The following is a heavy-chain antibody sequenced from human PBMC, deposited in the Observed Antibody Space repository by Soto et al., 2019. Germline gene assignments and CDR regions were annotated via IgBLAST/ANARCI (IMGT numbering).Heavy chain of an antibody. Sequence: GGSLRLSCAASGCTFSSYWMHWVRQAPGKGLVWVSRINSDGSSTSYADSVKGRFTISRDNAKNTLYLQMNSLRAEDTAVYYCARGPYDYIWGSYRPYDYWGQGTLVTVSS. CDR1: GCTFSSYW. CDR3: ARGPYDYIWGSYRPYDY. V-gene: IGHV3-74*01. J-gene: IGHJ4*02. D-gene: IGHD3-16*02. CDR2: INSDGSST.